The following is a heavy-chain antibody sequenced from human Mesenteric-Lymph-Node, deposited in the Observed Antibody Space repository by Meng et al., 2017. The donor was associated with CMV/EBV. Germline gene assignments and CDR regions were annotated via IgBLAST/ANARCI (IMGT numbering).Heavy chain of an antibody. D-gene: IGHD3-3*01. Sequence: GSLRLSCAVYGGSFSGYYWSWIRQPPGKGLEWIGEINHSGSTNYNPSLKSRVTISVDTSKNQFSLKLSSVTAADTAVYYCARLYDSYYDFWSGYYGPLDYWGQGTLVTVSS. V-gene: IGHV4-34*01. CDR2: INHSGST. CDR1: GGSFSGYY. CDR3: ARLYDSYYDFWSGYYGPLDY. J-gene: IGHJ4*02.